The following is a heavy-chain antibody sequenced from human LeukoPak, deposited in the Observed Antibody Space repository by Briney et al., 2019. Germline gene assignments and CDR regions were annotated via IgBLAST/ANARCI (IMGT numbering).Heavy chain of an antibody. CDR3: ARVAKERVGGVYYFDY. CDR2: IGTAGDT. CDR1: GFTFSSYD. J-gene: IGHJ4*02. Sequence: PGGSLRLSCAASGFTFSSYDMHWVPQATGKGLEWVSAIGTAGDTYYTGSVKGRFTISRENAKNSLYLQMNSLRAGDTAVYYCARVAKERVGGVYYFDYWGQGTLVTVSS. D-gene: IGHD1-1*01. V-gene: IGHV3-13*01.